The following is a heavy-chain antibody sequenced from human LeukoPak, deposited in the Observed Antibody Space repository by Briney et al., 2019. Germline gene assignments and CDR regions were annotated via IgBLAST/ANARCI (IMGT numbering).Heavy chain of an antibody. CDR2: IYSDGST. V-gene: IGHV3-53*01. Sequence: GGSLRLSCAAAGFTVSSNYMSWVRQAPGKGLEWVSEIYSDGSTYYAASVKGRFTISRDNSKNTLYLQMNSLRAEDTAVYYCAKDKMVGLGAFDIWGQGTMVTVSS. J-gene: IGHJ3*02. CDR1: GFTVSSNY. D-gene: IGHD2-8*01. CDR3: AKDKMVGLGAFDI.